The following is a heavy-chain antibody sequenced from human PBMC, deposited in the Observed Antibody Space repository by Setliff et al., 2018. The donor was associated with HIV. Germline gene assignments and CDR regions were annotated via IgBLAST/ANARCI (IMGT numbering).Heavy chain of an antibody. D-gene: IGHD2-21*02. Sequence: KTSETLSLTCTISGGFISNHYWNWIRQPPGKGLEWIGSTHYSGSSYYSTSLKSRVTISLDTSKNQFSLKLSSMTAADTAVYYCARDVGLCGVDCWPYFYFDLWGRGNLVTVSS. CDR3: ARDVGLCGVDCWPYFYFDL. V-gene: IGHV4-59*11. CDR2: THYSGSS. CDR1: GGFISNHY. J-gene: IGHJ2*01.